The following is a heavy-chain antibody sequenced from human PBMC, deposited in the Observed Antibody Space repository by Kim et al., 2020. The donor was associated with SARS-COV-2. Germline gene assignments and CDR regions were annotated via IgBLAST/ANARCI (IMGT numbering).Heavy chain of an antibody. D-gene: IGHD5-12*01. CDR3: ASTTVEMATISYFDY. V-gene: IGHV1-69*01. J-gene: IGHJ4*02. Sequence: QKFQGRVTMTADDSTSTAYMELSSLRSEDTAVYYCASTTVEMATISYFDYWGQGTLVTVSS.